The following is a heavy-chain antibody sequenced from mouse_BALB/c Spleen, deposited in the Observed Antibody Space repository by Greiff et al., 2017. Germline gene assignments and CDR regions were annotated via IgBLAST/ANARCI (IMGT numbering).Heavy chain of an antibody. CDR2: IDPENGDT. CDR3: NAGTFAN. V-gene: IGHV14-4*02. J-gene: IGHJ3*01. Sequence: VQLKESGAELVRSGASVKLSCTASGFNITDYYMHWVKQRPEQGLEWIGWIDPENGDTEYAPKFQGKATMTADTSSNTAYLQLSSLTSEDTAVYCCNAGTFANWGQGTLVTVSA. CDR1: GFNITDYY.